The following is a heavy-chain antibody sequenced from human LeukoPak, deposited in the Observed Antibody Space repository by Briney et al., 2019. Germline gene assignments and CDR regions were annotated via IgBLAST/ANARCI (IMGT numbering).Heavy chain of an antibody. CDR1: GFTFSSYG. CDR3: AKGVVVAAHFDY. D-gene: IGHD2-15*01. CDR2: ISYDGSNK. V-gene: IGHV3-30*18. Sequence: GGSLRLSCAASGFTFSSYGMHWVRQAPGKGLEWVAVISYDGSNKYYADSVKGRFTISRDNSKNTLYLQMNSLRAEDTAVYYCAKGVVVAAHFDYWGQGTLVTVSS. J-gene: IGHJ4*02.